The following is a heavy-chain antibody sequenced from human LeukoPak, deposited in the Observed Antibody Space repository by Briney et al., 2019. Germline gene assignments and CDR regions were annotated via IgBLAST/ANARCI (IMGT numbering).Heavy chain of an antibody. CDR3: ARGDGKILYPYGDY. CDR2: ISSNGGST. D-gene: IGHD2-8*01. Sequence: GGSLRLSCAASGFTFSNYAMHWVRQAPGKELECVSAISSNGGSTYYANSVKGRFTISRDNAKNSLYLRMNSLRAEDTAVYYCARGDGKILYPYGDYWGQGTLVTVSS. J-gene: IGHJ4*02. CDR1: GFTFSNYA. V-gene: IGHV3-64*01.